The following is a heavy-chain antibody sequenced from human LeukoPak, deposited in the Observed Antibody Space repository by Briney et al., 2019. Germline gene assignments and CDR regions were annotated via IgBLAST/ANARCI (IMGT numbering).Heavy chain of an antibody. J-gene: IGHJ4*02. D-gene: IGHD3-10*01. CDR2: IVVGSGNT. V-gene: IGHV1-58*01. CDR1: GFTFTSSA. CDR3: AADHTYYYGSGMDY. Sequence: VKFSCKASGFTFTSSAVQWVRQARGQRLEWIGWIVVGSGNTNYAQKFQERVTITRDMSTSTAYMELSSLRSEDTAVYYCAADHTYYYGSGMDYWGQGTLVTVSS.